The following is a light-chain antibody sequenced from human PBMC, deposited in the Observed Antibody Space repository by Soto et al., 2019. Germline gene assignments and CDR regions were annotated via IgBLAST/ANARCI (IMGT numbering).Light chain of an antibody. J-gene: IGKJ2*01. CDR3: QNYNGAPHA. Sequence: DIQMTKSPPSLSASVGDRVTITCRASQAISNFVAWYQQKPGKVPSLLIYEASTLQSGVPSRFSGRGSGTAFTLTISRLQPEDVATYFCQNYNGAPHAFGQGTKLEIK. V-gene: IGKV1-27*01. CDR2: EAS. CDR1: QAISNF.